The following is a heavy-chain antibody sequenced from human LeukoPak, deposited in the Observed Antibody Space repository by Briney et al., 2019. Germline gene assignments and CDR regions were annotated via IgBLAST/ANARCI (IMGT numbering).Heavy chain of an antibody. D-gene: IGHD2-2*01. CDR2: ISDSGGST. V-gene: IGHV3-23*01. CDR3: AKDVYSSTWYFFDY. J-gene: IGHJ4*02. Sequence: GGSERLSCAASGFTFSSYAMSWVRQAPGKGLEWVSGISDSGGSTDYADSVKGRFTISRDNSKDTLYLQMSSLRAEDTAVYYCAKDVYSSTWYFFDYWGQGTLV. CDR1: GFTFSSYA.